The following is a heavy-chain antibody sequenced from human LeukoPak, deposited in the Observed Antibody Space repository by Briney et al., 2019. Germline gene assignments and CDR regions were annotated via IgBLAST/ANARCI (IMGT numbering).Heavy chain of an antibody. Sequence: PGGSLRLSCAASGFTFNAYEMNWVRQAPGKGLEWVSAVSESGGNTYNADSVKGRFTISRDNSRNTLYLRMNGLRAEDTAVYYCAKQSNQQEWRWGQGTLVIVSS. CDR1: GFTFNAYE. D-gene: IGHD3-3*01. V-gene: IGHV3-23*01. CDR3: AKQSNQQEWR. J-gene: IGHJ4*02. CDR2: VSESGGNT.